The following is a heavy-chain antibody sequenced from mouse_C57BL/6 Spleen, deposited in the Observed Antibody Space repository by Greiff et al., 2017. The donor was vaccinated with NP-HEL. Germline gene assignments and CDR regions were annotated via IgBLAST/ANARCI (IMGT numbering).Heavy chain of an antibody. CDR1: GYAFSSSW. Sequence: VKLQESGPELVKPGASVKISCKASGYAFSSSWMNWVKQRPGKGLEWIGRIYPGDGDTNYNGKFKGKATLTADKSSSTAYMQLSSLTSEDSAVYFCARSRYSNYVNYFDYWGQGTTLTVSS. D-gene: IGHD2-5*01. CDR2: IYPGDGDT. V-gene: IGHV1-82*01. J-gene: IGHJ2*01. CDR3: ARSRYSNYVNYFDY.